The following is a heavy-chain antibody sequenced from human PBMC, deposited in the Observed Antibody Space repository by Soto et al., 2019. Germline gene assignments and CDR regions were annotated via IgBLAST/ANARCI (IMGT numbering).Heavy chain of an antibody. CDR1: GGSITSGGFS. CDR2: IDVSGST. J-gene: IGHJ4*02. CDR3: ARVNGGVLDY. Sequence: SETLSLTCAVSGGSITSGGFSWSWIRQPLGKGLQWMGYIDVSGSTYYNPSLKSRVTISIDRSKNRFSLNLNSVTAADTAMFYCARVNGGVLDYWGQGTLVTVSS. V-gene: IGHV4-30-2*01. D-gene: IGHD2-8*02.